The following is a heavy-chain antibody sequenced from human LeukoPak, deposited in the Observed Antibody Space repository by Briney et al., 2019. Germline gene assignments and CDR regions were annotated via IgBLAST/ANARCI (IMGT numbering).Heavy chain of an antibody. V-gene: IGHV3-9*01. CDR3: TRRPYSSSWYYFDY. Sequence: PGRSLRLSCAASGFTFDDYAMHWIRQAPGKGLEWVSGISWNSGSMLHYADSVEGRFTISRDNAKNSLYLQMSSLRVEDTAVYYCTRRPYSSSWYYFDYWGQGTLVTVSS. D-gene: IGHD6-13*01. CDR2: ISWNSGSML. J-gene: IGHJ4*02. CDR1: GFTFDDYA.